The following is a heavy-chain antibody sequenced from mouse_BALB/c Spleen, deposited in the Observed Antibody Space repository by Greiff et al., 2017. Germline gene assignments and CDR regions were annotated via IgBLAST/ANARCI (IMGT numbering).Heavy chain of an antibody. Sequence: EVKVVESGGGLVKPGGSLKLSCAASGLTFSSYAMSWVRQTPEKRLEWVASISSGGSTYYPDSVKGRFTISRDNARNILYLQMSSLRSEDTAMYYCAREYYYAMDYWGQGTSVTVSS. CDR1: GLTFSSYA. CDR3: AREYYYAMDY. CDR2: ISSGGST. V-gene: IGHV5-6-5*01. J-gene: IGHJ4*01.